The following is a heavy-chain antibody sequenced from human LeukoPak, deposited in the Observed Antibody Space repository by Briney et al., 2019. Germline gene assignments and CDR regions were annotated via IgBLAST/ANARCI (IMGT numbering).Heavy chain of an antibody. CDR3: ARVTPRMIVVVVAANYYFDY. CDR2: INPNSGGT. Sequence: ASVKVSCKAPGYTFTGYYMHWVRQAPGQGLEWMGWINPNSGGTNYAQKFQGRVTMTRDTSISTAYMELSRLRSDDTAVYYCARVTPRMIVVVVAANYYFDYWGQGTLVTVSS. D-gene: IGHD2-15*01. V-gene: IGHV1-2*02. CDR1: GYTFTGYY. J-gene: IGHJ4*02.